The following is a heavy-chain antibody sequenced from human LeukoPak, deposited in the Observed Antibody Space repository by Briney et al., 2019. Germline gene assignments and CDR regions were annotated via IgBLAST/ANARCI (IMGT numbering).Heavy chain of an antibody. CDR3: AGPTSNARHGDFDY. D-gene: IGHD2-2*01. Sequence: SETLSLTCAVSGGSISPYYWSWIRQPPGKGLEWIGCIHYSGSTDYNPSLKSRVIISVDTSKNQLSLRLSSVAAADTAVYYFAGPTSNARHGDFDYWGQGILVTVSS. CDR2: IHYSGST. V-gene: IGHV4-59*12. J-gene: IGHJ4*02. CDR1: GGSISPYY.